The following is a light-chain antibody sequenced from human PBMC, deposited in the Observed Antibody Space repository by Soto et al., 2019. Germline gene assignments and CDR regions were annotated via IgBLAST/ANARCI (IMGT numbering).Light chain of an antibody. V-gene: IGKV3-15*01. J-gene: IGKJ2*01. CDR2: GAS. CDR3: QQYNNWPPDT. Sequence: EIVMTQSPATLSVSPGERATLSCRASQSVSNILAWYQQKPGQAPRLLIYGASTRAAGIPARFSGSGSGTEFTLTISSLQSEDSAVYYCQQYNNWPPDTFGPGTKLEF. CDR1: QSVSNI.